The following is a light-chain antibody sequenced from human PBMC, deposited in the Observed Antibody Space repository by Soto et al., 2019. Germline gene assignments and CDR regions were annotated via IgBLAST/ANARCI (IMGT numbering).Light chain of an antibody. V-gene: IGLV4-69*01. CDR1: SGHSNYA. CDR2: LNRDGSH. CDR3: QTLGTGIVI. Sequence: QLVLTQSPSASAFLGASVKLTCTLSSGHSNYAIAWHQPQPEKGPRYLMKLNRDGSHSKGDGIPTRFSVTSSGAERYLTISSIQSEDEADYYCQTLGTGIVIYGGRTKLTVL. J-gene: IGLJ2*01.